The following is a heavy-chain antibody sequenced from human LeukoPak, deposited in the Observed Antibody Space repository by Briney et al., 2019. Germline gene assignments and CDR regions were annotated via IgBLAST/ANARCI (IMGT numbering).Heavy chain of an antibody. CDR3: ARVVGSSWYVRFDP. CDR1: GGSISSGSYY. J-gene: IGHJ5*02. D-gene: IGHD6-13*01. CDR2: IYTSGST. V-gene: IGHV4-61*02. Sequence: SETLSLTCTVSGGSISSGSYYWSWIRQPAGKGLEWIGRIYTSGSTNYNPSLKSRVTISVDTSKNQFSLKLSSVTAADTAVYYCARVVGSSWYVRFDPWGQGTLVTVSS.